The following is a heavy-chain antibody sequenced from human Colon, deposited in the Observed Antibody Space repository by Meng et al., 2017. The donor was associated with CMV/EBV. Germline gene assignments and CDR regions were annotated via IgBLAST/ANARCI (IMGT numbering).Heavy chain of an antibody. V-gene: IGHV3-21*01. CDR3: VRGHYDGA. D-gene: IGHD3-16*01. CDR2: ISSDSKYI. CDR1: GFIFSDYT. Sequence: GESLKISCEASGFIFSDYTMNWVRQAPGKGLEWVAFISSDSKYIYYSDSVKGRFTISRDNSEKSVYLHMNSLRVEDTAVYFCVRGHYDGAWGHGTLVTVSS. J-gene: IGHJ4*03.